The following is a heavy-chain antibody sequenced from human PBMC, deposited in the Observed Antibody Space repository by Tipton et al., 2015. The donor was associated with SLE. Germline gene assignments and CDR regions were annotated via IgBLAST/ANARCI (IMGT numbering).Heavy chain of an antibody. CDR1: GGSISSHY. CDR2: IYNSGTT. CDR3: ARDRSSVSD. J-gene: IGHJ4*02. V-gene: IGHV4-59*11. D-gene: IGHD5/OR15-5a*01. Sequence: GLVKPSETLSLTCSVSGGSISSHYWSWIRQPPGKGLEWVGDIYNSGTTNYNPSLKSRVTMSVDMSKNQIFLKMTSVTAADSAVYFCARDRSSVSDWGQGTQVIVSP.